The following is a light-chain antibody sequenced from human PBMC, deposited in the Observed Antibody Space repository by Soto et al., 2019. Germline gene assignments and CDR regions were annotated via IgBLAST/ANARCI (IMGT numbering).Light chain of an antibody. CDR3: SSYTSSSTLA. J-gene: IGLJ1*01. V-gene: IGLV2-14*01. CDR2: DVS. CDR1: SSDVGGYNY. Sequence: QSVLTQPASVSGSPGQSITISCTGTSSDVGGYNYVSWYQQHPGKAPKLMIYDVSNRPSGVSNRFSGSKSGNTASLTISGLQAEEEDDYYCSSYTSSSTLAFGTGTKVTVL.